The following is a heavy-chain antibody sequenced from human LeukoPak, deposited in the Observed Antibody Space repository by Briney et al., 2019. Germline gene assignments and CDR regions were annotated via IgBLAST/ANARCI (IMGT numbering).Heavy chain of an antibody. CDR3: ARAGWNYDAFDI. D-gene: IGHD1-7*01. J-gene: IGHJ3*02. Sequence: SVKVSCKASGGTFSGYAISWVRQAPGQGLEWMGGIIPIFGTANYAQKFQGRVTITTDESTSTAYMELSSLRSEDTAVYYCARAGWNYDAFDIWGQGTMVTVSS. V-gene: IGHV1-69*05. CDR2: IIPIFGTA. CDR1: GGTFSGYA.